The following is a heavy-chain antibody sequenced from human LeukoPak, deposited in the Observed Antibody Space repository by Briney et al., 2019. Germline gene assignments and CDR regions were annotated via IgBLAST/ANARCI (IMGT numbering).Heavy chain of an antibody. CDR3: ATDSSGYYSDASDI. D-gene: IGHD3-22*01. V-gene: IGHV3-53*01. CDR2: IYSGGST. J-gene: IGHJ3*02. CDR1: GFTVSSNY. Sequence: WGSLRLSCAASGFTVSSNYMSWVRQAPGKGLEWVSVIYSGGSTYYADSVKGRFTISRDNSKNTLYLQMNSLRAEDTAVYYCATDSSGYYSDASDIWGQGTMVTVSS.